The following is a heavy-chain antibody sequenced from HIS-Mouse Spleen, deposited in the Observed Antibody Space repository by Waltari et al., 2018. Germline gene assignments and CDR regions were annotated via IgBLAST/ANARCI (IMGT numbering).Heavy chain of an antibody. Sequence: EVQLVETGGGLCQPGGSLRLSCAAPGFTYSSHGVHWVRQGPGKGLAGVSRINSDGSRTSSADSVKGRFTISRDNAKNTLYLQMNSLRAEDTAVYYCARAWELLAFDIWGQGTMVTVSS. V-gene: IGHV3-74*01. J-gene: IGHJ3*02. CDR2: INSDGSRT. D-gene: IGHD1-26*01. CDR1: GFTYSSHG. CDR3: ARAWELLAFDI.